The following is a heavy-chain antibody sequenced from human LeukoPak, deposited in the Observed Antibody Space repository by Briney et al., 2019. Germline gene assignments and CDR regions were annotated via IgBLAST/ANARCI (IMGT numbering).Heavy chain of an antibody. D-gene: IGHD5-18*01. V-gene: IGHV3-30*18. CDR1: GFIFNSYG. Sequence: GRSLRLSCAASGFIFNSYGMHWVRQAPGKGLEWVAVISYDGSNKYYADSVKGRFTISRDNSKNTLYLQMNSLRAEDTAVYYCAKGLQLWAPIDYWGQGTLVTVSS. CDR3: AKGLQLWAPIDY. CDR2: ISYDGSNK. J-gene: IGHJ4*02.